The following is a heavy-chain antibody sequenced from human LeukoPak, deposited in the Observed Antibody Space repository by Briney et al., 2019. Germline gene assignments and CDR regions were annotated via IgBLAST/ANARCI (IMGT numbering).Heavy chain of an antibody. J-gene: IGHJ5*02. CDR3: ARELYYYDSSGYYNWFDP. Sequence: GGSLRPSCAASGFTFGSYAMHWVRQAPGKGLEWVAVISYDGSNKYYADSVKGRFTISRDNSKNTLYLQMNSLRAEDTAVYYCARELYYYDSSGYYNWFDPWGQGTLVTVSS. D-gene: IGHD3-22*01. CDR2: ISYDGSNK. V-gene: IGHV3-30-3*01. CDR1: GFTFGSYA.